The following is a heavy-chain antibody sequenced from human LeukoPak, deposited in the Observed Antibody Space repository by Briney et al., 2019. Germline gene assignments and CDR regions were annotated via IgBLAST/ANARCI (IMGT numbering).Heavy chain of an antibody. CDR2: IYSSGST. J-gene: IGHJ6*03. Sequence: SETLSLTCSVSGASISSGSNYWGWIRQPPGKTLEWIGSIYSSGSTYYNSSLQSRVIIIIDTPKNHFSLTLSSVTAADTAVYYCARTGDGYNYYNYYYMDVWGTGTTVSVSS. CDR1: GASISSGSNY. CDR3: ARTGDGYNYYNYYYMDV. V-gene: IGHV4-39*07. D-gene: IGHD5-24*01.